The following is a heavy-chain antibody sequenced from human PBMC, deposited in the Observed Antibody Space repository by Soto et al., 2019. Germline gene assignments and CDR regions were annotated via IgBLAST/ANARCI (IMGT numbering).Heavy chain of an antibody. Sequence: SETLSLTCTVSGGSISSGGYYWSWIRQHPGKGLEWIGYIYYSGSTNYNPSLKSRVTISVDTSKNQFSLKLSSVTAADTAVYYCARVLEGPRAVAGTYDYWGQGTLVTVSS. D-gene: IGHD6-19*01. J-gene: IGHJ4*02. CDR1: GGSISSGGYY. CDR2: IYYSGST. V-gene: IGHV4-61*08. CDR3: ARVLEGPRAVAGTYDY.